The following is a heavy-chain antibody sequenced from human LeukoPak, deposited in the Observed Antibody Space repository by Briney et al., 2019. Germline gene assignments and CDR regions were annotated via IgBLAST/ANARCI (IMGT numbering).Heavy chain of an antibody. V-gene: IGHV3-23*01. Sequence: GGSLTLSCAASGFTFSSYAKSWVRQAPGKGLEWVSGVTGHDGSTHYADSVKGRFTISRDNSKNTVYLHMSSLRAEDTAVYYCASSNYDILTAYFDYWGQGTLVTVSS. CDR2: VTGHDGST. CDR1: GFTFSSYA. J-gene: IGHJ4*02. D-gene: IGHD3-9*01. CDR3: ASSNYDILTAYFDY.